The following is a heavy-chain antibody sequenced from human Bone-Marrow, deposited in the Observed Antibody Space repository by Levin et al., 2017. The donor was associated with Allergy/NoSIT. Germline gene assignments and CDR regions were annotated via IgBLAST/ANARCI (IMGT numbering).Heavy chain of an antibody. CDR3: ARVSGRYSGYDYSEFDC. CDR2: INPNSGGT. D-gene: IGHD5-12*01. CDR1: GYTFTGYY. Sequence: ASVKVSCKASGYTFTGYYMHWVRQAPGQGLEWMGWINPNSGGTDYAQRFQGRVTMTRDTSINTVYMELSRLGSGDTAVYYCARVSGRYSGYDYSEFDCWGQGTLVTVSS. J-gene: IGHJ4*02. V-gene: IGHV1-2*02.